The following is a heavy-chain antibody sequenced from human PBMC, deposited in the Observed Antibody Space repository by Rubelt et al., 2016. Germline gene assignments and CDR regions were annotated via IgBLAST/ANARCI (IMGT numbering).Heavy chain of an antibody. Sequence: GGSLRLSCAASGFTFSGYEMNWVRQAPGKGLEWVSIIYADGTTYYADSVRGRFIISRDISKNTGYLQMNSLRAEDTALYYCASGRSVFDFWGQGTLVIVSA. D-gene: IGHD1-26*01. CDR1: GFTFSGYE. CDR3: ASGRSVFDF. V-gene: IGHV3-66*01. CDR2: IYADGTT. J-gene: IGHJ4*02.